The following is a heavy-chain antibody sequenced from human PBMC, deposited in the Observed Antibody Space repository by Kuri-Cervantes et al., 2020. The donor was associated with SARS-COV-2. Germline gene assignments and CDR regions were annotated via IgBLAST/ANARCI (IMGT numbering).Heavy chain of an antibody. CDR2: IFDSGST. Sequence: SETLSLTCTVSGGSMSSYYWSWIRQVPGKGLEWIGYIFDSGSTNHNPPLRSRVTISIDTSKNQFSLKLRSVTAADTAVYYCARSIAAAGAPFDYWGQGTLVTVSS. CDR1: GGSMSSYY. D-gene: IGHD6-13*01. V-gene: IGHV4-59*08. J-gene: IGHJ4*02. CDR3: ARSIAAAGAPFDY.